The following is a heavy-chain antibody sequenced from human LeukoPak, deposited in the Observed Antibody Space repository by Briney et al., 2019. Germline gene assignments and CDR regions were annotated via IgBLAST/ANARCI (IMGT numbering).Heavy chain of an antibody. D-gene: IGHD4-17*01. CDR2: ISSSSSTI. CDR3: ARQEDHDYGDYYFDY. Sequence: GGSLRLSCAASGFPFSSYSMNWVPQAPGKGLEWVSYISSSSSTIYYADSVKGRFTISRDNAKNSLYLQMNSLRAEDTAVYYCARQEDHDYGDYYFDYWGQGILVTVSS. CDR1: GFPFSSYS. J-gene: IGHJ4*02. V-gene: IGHV3-48*01.